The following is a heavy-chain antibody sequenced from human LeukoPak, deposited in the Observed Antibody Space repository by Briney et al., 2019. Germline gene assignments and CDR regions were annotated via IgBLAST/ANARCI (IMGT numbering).Heavy chain of an antibody. CDR3: AKERRGVRTDY. J-gene: IGHJ4*02. Sequence: GGSLTLSCSASGFTLSSSGMHWVRPPAGRGLEWVAVISYDGSNKYYADSVKGRFTISRDNSKNTLYLQMNSLRAEDTAVYYCAKERRGVRTDYWGQGTLVTVSS. V-gene: IGHV3-30*18. CDR1: GFTLSSSG. CDR2: ISYDGSNK.